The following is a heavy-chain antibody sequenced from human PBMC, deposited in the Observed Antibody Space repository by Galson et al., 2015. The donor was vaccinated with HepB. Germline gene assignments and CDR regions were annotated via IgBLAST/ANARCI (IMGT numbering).Heavy chain of an antibody. CDR1: GYTFTSYA. CDR3: ARGYYYDSSGYYSRAYYYYMDV. J-gene: IGHJ6*03. V-gene: IGHV1-3*01. CDR2: INAGNGNT. D-gene: IGHD3-22*01. Sequence: SVKVSCKASGYTFTSYAMHWVRQAPGQRLEWMGWINAGNGNTKYSQKFQGRVTITRDTSASTAYMELSSLRSEDTAVYYCARGYYYDSSGYYSRAYYYYMDVWGKGTTVTVSS.